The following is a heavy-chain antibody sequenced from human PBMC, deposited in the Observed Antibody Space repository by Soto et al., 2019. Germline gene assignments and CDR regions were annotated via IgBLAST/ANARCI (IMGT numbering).Heavy chain of an antibody. CDR2: ISYDGSNK. Sequence: QVPLVESGGGVVQPGRSLRLSCAASGFTFSSYGMHWVRQAPGKGLEWVAVISYDGSNKYYADSVKGRFTISRDNSKNTLYLQMNSLRAEDTAVYYCAKGAYRSGYHLGYWGQGTLVTVSS. J-gene: IGHJ4*02. CDR3: AKGAYRSGYHLGY. V-gene: IGHV3-30*18. CDR1: GFTFSSYG. D-gene: IGHD2-15*01.